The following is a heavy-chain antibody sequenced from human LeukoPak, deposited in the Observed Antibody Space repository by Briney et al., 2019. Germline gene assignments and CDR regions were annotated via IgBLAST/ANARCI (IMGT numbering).Heavy chain of an antibody. V-gene: IGHV3-30*03. CDR2: ISYDGSNK. J-gene: IGHJ4*02. Sequence: GRSLRLSCAASGFTFSNYGMHWVRQAPGKGLEWVAVISYDGSNKFYADSVKGRFTISRDNSENTLYLQMNSLRAEDTAVYYCARGDRFYGSGSYSDYWGQGTLVTVSS. CDR1: GFTFSNYG. CDR3: ARGDRFYGSGSYSDY. D-gene: IGHD3-10*01.